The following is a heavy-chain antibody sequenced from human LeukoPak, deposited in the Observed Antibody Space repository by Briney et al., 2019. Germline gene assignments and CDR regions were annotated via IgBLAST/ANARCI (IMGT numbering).Heavy chain of an antibody. CDR1: GFTFSSYG. D-gene: IGHD3-22*01. CDR3: AKDPHYYDSSGRLRPFPKFDY. J-gene: IGHJ4*02. CDR2: ISGSGGST. V-gene: IGHV3-23*01. Sequence: PGGSLRLSCAASGFTFSSYGMSWVRQAPGKGLEWVSAISGSGGSTYYADSVKGRFTISRDNSKNTLYLQMNSLRAEDTAVYYCAKDPHYYDSSGRLRPFPKFDYWGQGTLVTVSS.